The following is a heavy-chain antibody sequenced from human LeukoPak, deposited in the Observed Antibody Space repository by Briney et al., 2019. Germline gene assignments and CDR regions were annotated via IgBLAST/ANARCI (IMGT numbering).Heavy chain of an antibody. CDR2: IHYSEST. CDR1: GDSIRSYY. D-gene: IGHD3-16*01. V-gene: IGHV4-59*12. CDR3: ARLGALHDAFDV. Sequence: PSETLSLTCTVSGDSIRSYYWSWIRQPPGKGLEWIGNIHYSESTKYNPSLKSRVTISVDTSKNQFSLRVTSLTAADTAVYYCARLGALHDAFDVWGQGTLVTVSS. J-gene: IGHJ3*01.